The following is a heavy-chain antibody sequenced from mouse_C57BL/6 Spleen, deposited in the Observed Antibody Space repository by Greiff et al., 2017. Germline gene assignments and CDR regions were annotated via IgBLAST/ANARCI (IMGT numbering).Heavy chain of an antibody. J-gene: IGHJ3*01. Sequence: ESGPGLVKPSQSLSLTCSVTGYSITSGYYWNWIRQFPGNKLEWMGYISYDGSNNYNPSLKNRISITRDTSKNQFVLKLNSVTTEDTATYYCARDPGFAYWGQGTLVTVSA. CDR2: ISYDGSN. V-gene: IGHV3-6*01. CDR1: GYSITSGYY. CDR3: ARDPGFAY.